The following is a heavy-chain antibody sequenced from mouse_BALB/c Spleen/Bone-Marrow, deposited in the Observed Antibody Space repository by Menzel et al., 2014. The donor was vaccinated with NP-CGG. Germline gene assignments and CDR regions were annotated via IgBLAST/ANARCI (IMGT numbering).Heavy chain of an antibody. J-gene: IGHJ4*01. V-gene: IGHV2-4-1*01. Sequence: VKLMESGPGLVQPSQSLSITCTVSGFSLTSYGVHWVRQSPGKGLEWLGVLWSGGSTAYNAAFISRLSISKDKSKSQVLFKMNRLQADDTAIYYCARKRTGTYTMDYWGQGTSVTVSS. CDR1: GFSLTSYG. CDR3: ARKRTGTYTMDY. CDR2: LWSGGST. D-gene: IGHD4-1*01.